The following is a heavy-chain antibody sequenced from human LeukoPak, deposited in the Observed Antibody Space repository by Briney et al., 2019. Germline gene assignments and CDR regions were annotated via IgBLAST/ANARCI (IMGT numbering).Heavy chain of an antibody. J-gene: IGHJ5*02. D-gene: IGHD2-15*01. CDR2: INTSGNT. CDR3: ARIYCDGGGCHWFDP. Sequence: SETLSLTCTVSGVSISSYYWSWIRQAAGKGLEWIGRINTSGNTNYNPSLKSRVSLSVDTSKNQFSLKLSSVTAADTVVYYCARIYCDGGGCHWFDPWGQGTLVTVSS. CDR1: GVSISSYY. V-gene: IGHV4-4*07.